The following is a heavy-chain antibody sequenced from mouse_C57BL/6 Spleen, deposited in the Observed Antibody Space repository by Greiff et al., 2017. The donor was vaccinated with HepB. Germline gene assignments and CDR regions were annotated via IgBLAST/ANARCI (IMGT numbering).Heavy chain of an antibody. Sequence: PLPHSWAELAKPGASFTLSCKSSGYTFTSYLLPCVTPRPGQGLEWIGYINPSSGYTKYNQKFKDKATLTADKSSSTAYMQLSSLTYEDSAVYYCARSDYDGLYAMDYWGQGTSVTVSS. CDR1: GYTFTSYL. V-gene: IGHV1-7*01. CDR3: ARSDYDGLYAMDY. J-gene: IGHJ4*01. CDR2: INPSSGYT. D-gene: IGHD2-4*01.